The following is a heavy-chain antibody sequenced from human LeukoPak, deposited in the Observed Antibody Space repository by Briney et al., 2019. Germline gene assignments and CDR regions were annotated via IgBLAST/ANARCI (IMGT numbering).Heavy chain of an antibody. CDR3: ARARSQVVAATN. D-gene: IGHD2-15*01. CDR1: GGSISSSSYY. Sequence: SETLSLTCTVSGGSISSSSYYWSWIRQPPGKGLEWIGYISYSGSTNYNPSLKSRVTISVDTSKNQFSLKLSSVTAADTAMYYCARARSQVVAATNWGQGTLVTVSS. V-gene: IGHV4-61*05. J-gene: IGHJ4*02. CDR2: ISYSGST.